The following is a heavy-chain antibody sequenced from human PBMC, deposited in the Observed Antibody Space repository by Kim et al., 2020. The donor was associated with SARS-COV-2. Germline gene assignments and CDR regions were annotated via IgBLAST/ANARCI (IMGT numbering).Heavy chain of an antibody. Sequence: APRFQGRVTITADKSTTTIYMQMPSLRPDDTAVYYCARDPGEWEFPETFDFWGHGTLVTVSS. V-gene: IGHV1-69*04. J-gene: IGHJ4*01. CDR3: ARDPGEWEFPETFDF. D-gene: IGHD3-16*01.